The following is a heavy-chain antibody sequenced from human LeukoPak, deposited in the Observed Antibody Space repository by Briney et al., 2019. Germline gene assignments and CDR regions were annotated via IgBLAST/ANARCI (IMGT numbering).Heavy chain of an antibody. CDR1: GRTFSSYA. V-gene: IGHV1-69*01. D-gene: IGHD3-10*01. J-gene: IGHJ6*04. CDR3: ARGGCMGRGARGSYYYYGMDV. Sequence: SVKVSCKACGRTFSSYANSWVRQAPGQGLEWMGGIIPIFGTANYAQKFQGRDTITADESTSAGYMELSSLRAEDTAVYYCARGGCMGRGARGSYYYYGMDVWGKGTTVTVSS. CDR2: IIPIFGTA.